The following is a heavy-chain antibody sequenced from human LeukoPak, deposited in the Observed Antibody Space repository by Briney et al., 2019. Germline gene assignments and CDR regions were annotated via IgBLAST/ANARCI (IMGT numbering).Heavy chain of an antibody. Sequence: PSETLSLTCAVYGGSFSGYYWSWIRRPPGKGLEWIGEINHSGSTNYNPSHKSRVTISVDASKNQFSLKLSSVTAADTAVYYCARGRSYYDSSGYQGDYWGQGTLVTVSS. CDR2: INHSGST. CDR1: GGSFSGYY. J-gene: IGHJ4*02. CDR3: ARGRSYYDSSGYQGDY. D-gene: IGHD3-22*01. V-gene: IGHV4-34*01.